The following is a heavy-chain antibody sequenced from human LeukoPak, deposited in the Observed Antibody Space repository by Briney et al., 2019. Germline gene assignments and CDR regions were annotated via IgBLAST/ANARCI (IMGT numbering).Heavy chain of an antibody. D-gene: IGHD3-9*01. CDR3: TTGVLTGFPR. CDR1: GFTFSNAW. J-gene: IGHJ4*02. V-gene: IGHV3-15*01. Sequence: GGSLRLSCAPSGFTFSNAWMSWVRQAPGKGLEWVGRIKSKSDSGTTDYAAPVKGRFTISGDDSKNTLYLQMNSLKTEDTAVYYCTTGVLTGFPRWGQGTLVTVSS. CDR2: IKSKSDSGTT.